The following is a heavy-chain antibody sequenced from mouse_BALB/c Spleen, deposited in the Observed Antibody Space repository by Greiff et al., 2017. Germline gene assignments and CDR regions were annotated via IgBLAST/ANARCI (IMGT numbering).Heavy chain of an antibody. D-gene: IGHD1-2*01. J-gene: IGHJ2*01. CDR3: ARWVRLRGYFDY. V-gene: IGHV1-7*01. Sequence: QVHVKQSGAELAKPGASVKMSCKASGYTFTSYWMHWVKQRPGQGLEWIGYINPSTGYTEYNQKFKDKATLTADKSSSTAYLQLSSLTSEDSAVYYCARWVRLRGYFDYWGQGTTLTVSS. CDR2: INPSTGYT. CDR1: GYTFTSYW.